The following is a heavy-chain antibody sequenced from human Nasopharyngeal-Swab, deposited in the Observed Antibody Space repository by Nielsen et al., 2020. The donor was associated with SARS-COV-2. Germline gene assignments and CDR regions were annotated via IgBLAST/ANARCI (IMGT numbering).Heavy chain of an antibody. V-gene: IGHV3-48*01. D-gene: IGHD2-2*01. CDR1: GFTFSTYS. CDR3: ARVHCSRSSCSAPDYYYYYMDV. Sequence: GESLKISCAASGFTFSTYSMNWVRQAPGKGLEWVSYISSSGSSIYYADSVKGRFTISRDNAKNSLYLQMNSLRVEDTAVYYCARVHCSRSSCSAPDYYYYYMDVWGKGTTVTVSS. CDR2: ISSSGSSI. J-gene: IGHJ6*03.